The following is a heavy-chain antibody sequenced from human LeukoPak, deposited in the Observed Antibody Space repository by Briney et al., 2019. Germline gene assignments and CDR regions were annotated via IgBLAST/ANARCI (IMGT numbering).Heavy chain of an antibody. J-gene: IGHJ4*02. D-gene: IGHD5-24*01. CDR3: AKEMGDGYNVDS. V-gene: IGHV3-23*01. CDR2: ISGSGGST. Sequence: GGSLRLSCVASGFTFSSYAMRWVRQAPGKGLEWVSGISGSGGSTYYADSVKGRFTISRDNSKNTLYLQMNSLRAEDTAVYYCAKEMGDGYNVDSWGQGTLVTVS. CDR1: GFTFSSYA.